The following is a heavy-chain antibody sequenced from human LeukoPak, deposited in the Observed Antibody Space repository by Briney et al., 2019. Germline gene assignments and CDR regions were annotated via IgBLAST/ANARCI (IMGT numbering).Heavy chain of an antibody. CDR3: ARTMVRGGAATYLIEY. J-gene: IGHJ4*02. D-gene: IGHD3-10*01. CDR2: IFYSGST. CDR1: GGSISGGPYY. V-gene: IGHV4-31*03. Sequence: TPSETLSLTCTVSGGSISGGPYYWNWVRHPPGKGLEWIGYIFYSGSTYYNPSLKSRVSISTDTSKNQISLKLSSATPADTAVYYCARTMVRGGAATYLIEYWGQGTLVTVSS.